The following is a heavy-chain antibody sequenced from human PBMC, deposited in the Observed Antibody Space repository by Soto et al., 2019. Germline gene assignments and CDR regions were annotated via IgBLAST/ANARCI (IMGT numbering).Heavy chain of an antibody. CDR3: ARELNIAVGGALGY. J-gene: IGHJ4*02. CDR1: GFIFDDYT. V-gene: IGHV3-43*01. CDR2: IKGDGSQT. Sequence: EVQLVESGGIVVQPGGSLSLSCAASGFIFDDYTMHWVRQGPGKGLEWVALIKGDGSQTDYGDFVRGRFTVSRDNSRNSLYLQMNNLRSEDTALYYCARELNIAVGGALGYWGRGTRVIVSS. D-gene: IGHD6-19*01.